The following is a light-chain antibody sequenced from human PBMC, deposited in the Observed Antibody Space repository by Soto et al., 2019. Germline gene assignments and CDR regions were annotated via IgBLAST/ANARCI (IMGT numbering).Light chain of an antibody. J-gene: IGKJ5*01. V-gene: IGKV3-20*01. CDR2: GAS. CDR1: QSVSRSY. CDR3: QQYGGSPIT. Sequence: EIVMTQSPATLSVSPGERATLCCMASQSVSRSYLVWYQQKPGQSPRLLIYGASSRATGIPDRFSGSGSGTDFTLTISRLEPEDFAVYYCQQYGGSPITFGQGTRLEIK.